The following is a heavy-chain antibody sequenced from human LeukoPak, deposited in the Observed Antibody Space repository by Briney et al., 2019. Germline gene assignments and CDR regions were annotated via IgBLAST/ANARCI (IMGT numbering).Heavy chain of an antibody. CDR3: ASPKYDSSGYSRDYYYYYGMDV. D-gene: IGHD3-22*01. Sequence: PGGSLRLSCAASGFTFSSYAMHWVRQAPGKGLEWVAVISYDGSNKYYADSVKGRFTISRDNSKNTLYLQMNSLRAEDTAVYYCASPKYDSSGYSRDYYYYYGMDVWGQGTTVTVSS. CDR1: GFTFSSYA. J-gene: IGHJ6*02. V-gene: IGHV3-30*04. CDR2: ISYDGSNK.